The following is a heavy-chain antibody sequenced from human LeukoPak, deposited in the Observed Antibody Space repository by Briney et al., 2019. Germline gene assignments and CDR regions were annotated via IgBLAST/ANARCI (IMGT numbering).Heavy chain of an antibody. CDR3: ASAGYCSGGSCYSFDY. Sequence: GSSVKVSRKASGGTFSSYAISWVRQAPGQGLEWMGGIIPIFGTANYAQKFQGRVTITTDESTSTAYMELSRLRSEDTAVYYCASAGYCSGGSCYSFDYWGQGTLVTVSS. J-gene: IGHJ4*02. D-gene: IGHD2-15*01. CDR2: IIPIFGTA. V-gene: IGHV1-69*05. CDR1: GGTFSSYA.